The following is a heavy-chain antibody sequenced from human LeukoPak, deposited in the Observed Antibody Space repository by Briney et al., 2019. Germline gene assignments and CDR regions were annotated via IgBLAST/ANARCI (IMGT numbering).Heavy chain of an antibody. V-gene: IGHV1-3*03. D-gene: IGHD6-19*01. J-gene: IGHJ4*02. Sequence: ASVKVSCKASGYTFTSYAMHWVRQAPGQRLEWMGWINAGNGNTKYSQEFQGRVTITRDTSASTAYMEMSSLRSEDMAVYYCARVVKYRSGPLTDLLPYYFDYWGQGTLVTVSS. CDR3: ARVVKYRSGPLTDLLPYYFDY. CDR1: GYTFTSYA. CDR2: INAGNGNT.